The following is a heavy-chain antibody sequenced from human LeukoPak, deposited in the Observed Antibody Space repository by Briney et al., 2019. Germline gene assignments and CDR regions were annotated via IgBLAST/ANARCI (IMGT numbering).Heavy chain of an antibody. Sequence: PGGSLRLSCAASGFTFSSYSMNWVRQAPGKGLEWVSCISRSSSYIYYADSVKGRFTISRDNAKNSLYLQMNRLRAEDTAVYYCAREGQLWFGVNWYFDLWGRGTLVTVSS. D-gene: IGHD3-10*01. J-gene: IGHJ2*01. CDR1: GFTFSSYS. V-gene: IGHV3-21*04. CDR3: AREGQLWFGVNWYFDL. CDR2: ISRSSSYI.